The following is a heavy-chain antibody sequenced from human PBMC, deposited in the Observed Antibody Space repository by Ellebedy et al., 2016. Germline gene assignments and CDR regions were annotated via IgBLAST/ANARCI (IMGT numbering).Heavy chain of an antibody. V-gene: IGHV3-74*01. D-gene: IGHD2-2*01. Sequence: GESLKISCAASGFTFSSYWMHWVRQAPGKGLVWVSRINSDGSITNYADSVKGRFTISRDNAKNTLYLQMNSLRAEDAAVYYCARGPSRHHDYWGQGTLVTVSS. CDR1: GFTFSSYW. CDR2: INSDGSIT. J-gene: IGHJ4*02. CDR3: ARGPSRHHDY.